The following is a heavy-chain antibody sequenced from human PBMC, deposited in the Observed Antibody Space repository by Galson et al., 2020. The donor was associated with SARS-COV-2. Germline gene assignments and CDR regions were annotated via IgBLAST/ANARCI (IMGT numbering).Heavy chain of an antibody. Sequence: ASETLSLTCTVSGGSISSGDYYWSWIRQPAGKGLEWIGRIYTSGSTNYNPSLKSRVNMSVDTSKNQFSLKLSSVTAADTAVYYCARGSVVAAHFDEYYYYYGMDVWGQGTTVTVSS. V-gene: IGHV4-61*02. CDR2: IYTSGST. CDR1: GGSISSGDYY. D-gene: IGHD2-15*01. J-gene: IGHJ6*02. CDR3: ARGSVVAAHFDEYYYYYGMDV.